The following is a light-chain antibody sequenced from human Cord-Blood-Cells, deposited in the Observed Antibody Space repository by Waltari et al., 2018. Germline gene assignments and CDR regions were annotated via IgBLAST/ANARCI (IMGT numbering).Light chain of an antibody. CDR2: WAS. CDR3: QQYYSTPLYT. Sequence: DIVMTQSPDSLAVSLGERATINCKSSQSVLYSSNNKNYLAWYQQKPGQPPKLLIYWASTRESGVPDRSSGSGSATDVTPTISSLQAEEVAVYYCQQYYSTPLYTFGQGTKLEIK. V-gene: IGKV4-1*01. J-gene: IGKJ2*01. CDR1: QSVLYSSNNKNY.